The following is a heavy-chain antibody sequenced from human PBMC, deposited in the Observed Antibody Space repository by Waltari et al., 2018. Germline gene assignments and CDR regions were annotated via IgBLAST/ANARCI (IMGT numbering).Heavy chain of an antibody. V-gene: IGHV4-34*01. CDR2: INHSGST. CDR1: GGSFSGYY. J-gene: IGHJ4*02. Sequence: QVQLQQWGAGLLKPSETLSLTCAVYGGSFSGYYWSWIRQPPGKGLEWIGEINHSGSTNYTPSLKSRVTISVDTSKNQFSLKLSSVTAADTAVYYCARGLNYDFWSGYYRRYYFDYWGQGTLVTVSS. CDR3: ARGLNYDFWSGYYRRYYFDY. D-gene: IGHD3-3*01.